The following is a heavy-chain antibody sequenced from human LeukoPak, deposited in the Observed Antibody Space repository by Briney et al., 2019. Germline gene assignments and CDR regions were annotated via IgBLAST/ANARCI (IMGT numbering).Heavy chain of an antibody. V-gene: IGHV3-23*01. J-gene: IGHJ4*02. D-gene: IGHD6-13*01. CDR3: AKGSSSWYYFDY. CDR1: GFTFSSYA. CDR2: ISGSGDST. Sequence: GGSLRLSCAASGFTFSSYAMSWVRQAPGKGLEWVSAISGSGDSTYYADSVKGRFTISRDNSKNTLYLQMNSLRAEDTAVYYCAKGSSSWYYFDYWGQGTLVTVSS.